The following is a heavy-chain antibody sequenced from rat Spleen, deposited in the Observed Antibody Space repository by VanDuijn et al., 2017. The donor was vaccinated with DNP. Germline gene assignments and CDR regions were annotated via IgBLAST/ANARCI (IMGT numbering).Heavy chain of an antibody. J-gene: IGHJ1*01. V-gene: IGHV3-3*01. Sequence: QLQESGPGLVKPSQSLSLTCSVTGYSITSGYGWNWIRKFPGNKLEWLGSISSAGSTNYNPPLKSRISITRDTSKNQFFLQLNSVITEDTATYYCARGLNYGGYSYYWYFDFWGPGTMVTVSS. CDR2: ISSAGST. D-gene: IGHD1-11*01. CDR1: GYSITSGYG. CDR3: ARGLNYGGYSYYWYFDF.